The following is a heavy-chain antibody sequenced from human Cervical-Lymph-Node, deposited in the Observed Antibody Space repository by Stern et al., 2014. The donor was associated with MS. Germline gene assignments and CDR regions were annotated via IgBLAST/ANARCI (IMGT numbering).Heavy chain of an antibody. CDR3: ARQRYFDY. J-gene: IGHJ4*02. CDR1: GYTFTSYW. CDR2: IFPGGSDI. Sequence: VQLVQSGPEVKRPGESLKISCQASGYTFTSYWIGWVRQMPGKGLEWIAIIFPGGSDIRYSPSFKAQVTISANKSSSTAYLQWNNLKASDTAIYYCARQRYFDYWGQGTLVTVSS. V-gene: IGHV5-51*01.